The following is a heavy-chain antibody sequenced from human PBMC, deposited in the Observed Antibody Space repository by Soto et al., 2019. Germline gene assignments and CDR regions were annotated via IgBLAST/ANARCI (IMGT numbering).Heavy chain of an antibody. CDR1: GGTFSSNT. J-gene: IGHJ3*02. CDR3: ARDPTYYDILTGYPFDETHDAFDI. V-gene: IGHV1-69*04. Sequence: SVKVSCKASGGTFSSNTISWVRQAPGQGLEWMGRIIPILGIANYAQKFQGRVTITADKSTSTAYMELSSLRSEDTAVYYCARDPTYYDILTGYPFDETHDAFDIWGQGTMVTV. CDR2: IIPILGIA. D-gene: IGHD3-9*01.